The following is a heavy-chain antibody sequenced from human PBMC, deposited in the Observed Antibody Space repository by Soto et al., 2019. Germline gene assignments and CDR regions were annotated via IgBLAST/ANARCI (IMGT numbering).Heavy chain of an antibody. D-gene: IGHD1-7*01. V-gene: IGHV4-59*01. J-gene: IGHJ4*02. CDR2: IYYSGST. CDR3: ARGSRALCNWNYNYFDY. CDR1: GGSISSYY. Sequence: PSETLSLTCTVSGGSISSYYWSWIRQPPGKGLEWIGYIYYSGSTNYNPSLKSRVTISVDTSKNQFSLKLSSVTAADTAVYYCARGSRALCNWNYNYFDYWGQGTLVTVSS.